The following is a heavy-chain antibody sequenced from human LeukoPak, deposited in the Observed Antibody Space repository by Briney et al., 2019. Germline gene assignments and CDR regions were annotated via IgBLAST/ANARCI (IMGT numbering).Heavy chain of an antibody. D-gene: IGHD5-18*01. CDR2: ISAYNGNT. J-gene: IGHJ4*02. CDR3: ARVDYYSGLYSYGPRTYYFDY. V-gene: IGHV1-18*01. Sequence: ASVKVSCKASGYTFTSYGISWVLQAPGQGLEWMGWISAYNGNTNYAQKLQGRVTMTTDTSTSTAYMELRSLRSDDTAVYYCARVDYYSGLYSYGPRTYYFDYWGQGTLVTVSS. CDR1: GYTFTSYG.